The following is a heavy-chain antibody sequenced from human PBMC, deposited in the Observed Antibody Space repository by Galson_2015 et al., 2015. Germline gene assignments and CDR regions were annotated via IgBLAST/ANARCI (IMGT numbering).Heavy chain of an antibody. CDR2: IKQDGSEK. CDR1: GFTFSSYW. CDR3: ASSLTPYYGDYFPLGY. Sequence: SLRLSCAASGFTFSSYWMSWVRQAPGKGLEWVANIKQDGSEKYYVDSVKGRFTISRDNAKNSLYLQMNSLRAEDTAVYYCASSLTPYYGDYFPLGYWGQGTLVTVSS. D-gene: IGHD4-17*01. V-gene: IGHV3-7*03. J-gene: IGHJ4*02.